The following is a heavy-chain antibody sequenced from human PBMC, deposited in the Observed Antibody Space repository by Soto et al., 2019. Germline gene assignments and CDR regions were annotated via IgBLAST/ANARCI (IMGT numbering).Heavy chain of an antibody. V-gene: IGHV4-34*01. CDR1: GGSFSCYY. CDR3: AREGVTHAFDI. Sequence: NPSETLSLTCAVYGGSFSCYYWSWIRQPPGKGLEWIGEINHSGSTNYNPSLKSRVTISVDTSKNQFSLKLSSVTAADTAVYYCAREGVTHAFDIWGQGTMVTVSS. D-gene: IGHD5-18*01. CDR2: INHSGST. J-gene: IGHJ3*02.